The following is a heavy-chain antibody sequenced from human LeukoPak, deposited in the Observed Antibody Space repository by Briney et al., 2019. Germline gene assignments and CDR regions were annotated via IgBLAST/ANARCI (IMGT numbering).Heavy chain of an antibody. CDR1: GFTFSSYE. CDR3: ARPIKPLGYDAFDI. D-gene: IGHD5-12*01. Sequence: PGGSLRLSCAASGFTFSSYEMNWVRQAPGKGLEWVSSISSSSSYIYYADSVKGRFTISRDNAKNSLYLQMNSLRAEDTAVYYCARPIKPLGYDAFDIWGQGTMVTVSS. CDR2: ISSSSSYI. J-gene: IGHJ3*02. V-gene: IGHV3-21*01.